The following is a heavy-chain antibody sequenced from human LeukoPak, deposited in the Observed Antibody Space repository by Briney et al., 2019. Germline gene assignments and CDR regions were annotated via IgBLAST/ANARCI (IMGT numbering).Heavy chain of an antibody. Sequence: PGGSLRLSCAASGFTFSSYWMSWVRQAPGKGLEWVANIKQDGSEKYYVDSVKGRFTISRDNAKNSLYLQTNNLRAEDTAVYYCAREGGYSGSYGFDYWGQGTLVTVSS. CDR2: IKQDGSEK. V-gene: IGHV3-7*01. D-gene: IGHD1-26*01. CDR3: AREGGYSGSYGFDY. CDR1: GFTFSSYW. J-gene: IGHJ4*02.